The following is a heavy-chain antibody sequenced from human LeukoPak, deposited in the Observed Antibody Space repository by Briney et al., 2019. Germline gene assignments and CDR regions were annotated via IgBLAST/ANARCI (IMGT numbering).Heavy chain of an antibody. CDR3: ARSGGWQSPFDY. J-gene: IGHJ4*02. CDR2: IYTSGST. Sequence: SETLSLTCTVSGGSISSYYWSWIRRPPGKGLEWIGYIYTSGSTNYNPSLKSRVTISLDTSKNHFSLNLSSVTAADTAMYYRARSGGWQSPFDYWGQGTLVTVSS. CDR1: GGSISSYY. V-gene: IGHV4-4*09. D-gene: IGHD6-19*01.